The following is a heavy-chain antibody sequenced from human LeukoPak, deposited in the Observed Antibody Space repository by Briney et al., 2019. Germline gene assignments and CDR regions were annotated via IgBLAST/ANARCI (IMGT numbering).Heavy chain of an antibody. J-gene: IGHJ4*02. V-gene: IGHV4-59*01. D-gene: IGHD4-11*01. CDR2: IYYSGST. Sequence: PSETLSLTCTVSGGSISSYYWTWIRQPPGKGLEWIGNIYYSGSTNSNPSLKSRVTLSVDTSKNQFSLNLSSVTAADTAMYYCARERGTTVTFFDYWGQGTLVTVSS. CDR3: ARERGTTVTFFDY. CDR1: GGSISSYY.